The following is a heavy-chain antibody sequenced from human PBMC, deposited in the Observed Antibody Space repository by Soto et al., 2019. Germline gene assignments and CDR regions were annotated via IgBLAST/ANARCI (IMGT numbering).Heavy chain of an antibody. CDR1: GGSISSYY. CDR3: ARRYGGNFDY. D-gene: IGHD1-26*01. Sequence: SETLSLTCTVSGGSISSYYWSWIRQPPGKGLEWIGYIYYSGSTNYNPSLKSRVTISVDTSKNQFPLKLTSVTAADTAVYYCARRYGGNFDYWGQGALVTVSS. CDR2: IYYSGST. V-gene: IGHV4-59*01. J-gene: IGHJ4*02.